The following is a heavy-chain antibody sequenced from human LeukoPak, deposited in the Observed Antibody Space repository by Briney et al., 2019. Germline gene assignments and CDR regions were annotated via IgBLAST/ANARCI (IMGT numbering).Heavy chain of an antibody. J-gene: IGHJ5*02. Sequence: GRSLRLSCAASGFTFSSYGMHWVRQAPGKGLEWVAVIWYDGSNKYYADSVKGRFTISRDNSKNTLYLQMNSLRAEDTAVYYCARGKGTYYDYVWGGYWPGRWFDPWGQGTLVTVSS. CDR3: ARGKGTYYDYVWGGYWPGRWFDP. CDR2: IWYDGSNK. V-gene: IGHV3-33*01. D-gene: IGHD3-16*01. CDR1: GFTFSSYG.